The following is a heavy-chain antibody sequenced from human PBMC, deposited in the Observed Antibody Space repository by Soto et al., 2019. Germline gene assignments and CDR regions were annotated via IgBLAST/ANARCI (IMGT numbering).Heavy chain of an antibody. V-gene: IGHV1-69*12. CDR1: GGTFTNYA. J-gene: IGHJ6*02. Sequence: QVQLVQSGAEVKKPGSSLKVSCKASGGTFTNYAFSWVRQAPGQGPEWMGGIIPIFGTPDYAQKFQGRVIITADESTRTVSRELNSLRSDDTAVYYCARERSVGYCITTTCPKPFYYYVMDVWGQGTTVTVSS. CDR3: ARERSVGYCITTTCPKPFYYYVMDV. CDR2: IIPIFGTP. D-gene: IGHD2-2*01.